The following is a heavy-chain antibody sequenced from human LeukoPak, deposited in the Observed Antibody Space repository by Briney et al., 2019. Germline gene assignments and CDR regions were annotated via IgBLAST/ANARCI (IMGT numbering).Heavy chain of an antibody. V-gene: IGHV6-1*01. D-gene: IGHD7-27*01. CDR2: TYYRSKLYN. Sequence: SQTLSLTCAISGDSVSSNSAAWNWLRQSPSRGIEWLGRTYYRSKLYNDYAVSVKSRITINPDTSKNQFSLQLNSVTPEDTAVYYCARKLGGAFDIWGQGTMVTVSS. J-gene: IGHJ3*02. CDR3: ARKLGGAFDI. CDR1: GDSVSSNSAA.